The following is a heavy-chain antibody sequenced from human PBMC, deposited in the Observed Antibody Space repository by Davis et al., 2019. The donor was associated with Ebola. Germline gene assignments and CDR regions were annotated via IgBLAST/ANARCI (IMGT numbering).Heavy chain of an antibody. CDR3: ARDVVGATAFDY. CDR2: SSAYNGNT. V-gene: IGHV1-18*01. Sequence: ASVKVSCKASGYTLTDYGISWVRQAPGQGLEWTGWSSAYNGNTHYAQKFQDRVTMTTDTSTSTANMELRSLRYDDTAVYYCARDVVGATAFDYWGQGTLVTVSS. CDR1: GYTLTDYG. J-gene: IGHJ4*02. D-gene: IGHD1-26*01.